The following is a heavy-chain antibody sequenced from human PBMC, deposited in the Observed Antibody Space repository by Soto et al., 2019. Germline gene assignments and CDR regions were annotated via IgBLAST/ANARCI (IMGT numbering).Heavy chain of an antibody. D-gene: IGHD1-20*01. Sequence: ASVKVSCKASGYTFTSYGISWVRQAPGQGLEWMGWISAYNGNTNYAQKLQGRVTMTTDTSTSTAYMELRSLRSDDTAVYYCARSQEAYNWNEATYYFDYWGQATLVTVSS. J-gene: IGHJ4*02. CDR2: ISAYNGNT. V-gene: IGHV1-18*01. CDR3: ARSQEAYNWNEATYYFDY. CDR1: GYTFTSYG.